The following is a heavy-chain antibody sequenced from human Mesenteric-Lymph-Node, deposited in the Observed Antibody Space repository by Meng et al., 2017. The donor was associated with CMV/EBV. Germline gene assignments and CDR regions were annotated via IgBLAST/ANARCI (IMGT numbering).Heavy chain of an antibody. Sequence: ASVKVSCKASGYTFTGYYMHWVRQAPGQGLEWMGWINPNSGGTNYAQKFQGRVTMTRDTSISTAYMELSRLRSEDTAVYYCARVEGYCSSTSCDGYAFDIWGQGTMVTVSS. CDR3: ARVEGYCSSTSCDGYAFDI. D-gene: IGHD2-2*01. CDR2: INPNSGGT. V-gene: IGHV1-2*02. CDR1: GYTFTGYY. J-gene: IGHJ3*02.